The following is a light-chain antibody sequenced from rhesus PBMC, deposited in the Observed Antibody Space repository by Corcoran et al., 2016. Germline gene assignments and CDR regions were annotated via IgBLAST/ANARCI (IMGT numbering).Light chain of an antibody. CDR3: VQAIAFPYS. CDR2: GGS. Sequence: DIVMTQTPLSLPITPGEPASISCRSSQSLLHTNGNTYLHWYLQKPGQSPQLLIFGGSNRASGVPDGFSGRGAGTDCTLKISKMEAEDVGVYDCVQAIAFPYSFGQGTKVEIK. V-gene: IGKV2-72*01. CDR1: QSLLHTNGNTY. J-gene: IGKJ2*01.